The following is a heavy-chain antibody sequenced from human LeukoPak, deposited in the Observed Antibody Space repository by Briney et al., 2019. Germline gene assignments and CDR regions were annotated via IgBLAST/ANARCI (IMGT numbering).Heavy chain of an antibody. J-gene: IGHJ4*02. CDR2: IGGSGGST. CDR1: GLTFRSYA. CDR3: AARGDIVATIV. V-gene: IGHV3-23*01. Sequence: GGSLRLSCAASGLTFRSYAMSWFRQAPGKGLEWLSSIGGSGGSTYHADSVKGRFTISRDNSKSTLYLHMNSLRPEDTAVYYCAARGDIVATIVWGQGTLVTVSS. D-gene: IGHD5-12*01.